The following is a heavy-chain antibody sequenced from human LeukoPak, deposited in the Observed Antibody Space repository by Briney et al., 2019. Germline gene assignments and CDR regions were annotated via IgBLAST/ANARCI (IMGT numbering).Heavy chain of an antibody. Sequence: SETLSLTCAVYGGSLSGYYWSWIRQPLGKGLEWIGEINHSGSTNYNPSLKSRVTISVDTSKNQFSPKLSSVTAADTAVYYCARGMYSSSSYWGQGTLVTVSS. CDR2: INHSGST. CDR1: GGSLSGYY. J-gene: IGHJ4*02. V-gene: IGHV4-34*01. CDR3: ARGMYSSSSY. D-gene: IGHD6-6*01.